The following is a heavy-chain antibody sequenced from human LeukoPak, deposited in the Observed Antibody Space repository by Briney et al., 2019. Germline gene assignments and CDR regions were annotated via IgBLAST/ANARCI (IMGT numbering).Heavy chain of an antibody. CDR1: GFILSSYE. J-gene: IGHJ6*04. V-gene: IGHV3-48*03. D-gene: IGHD3-10*02. CDR2: ISSSGSTI. Sequence: GGSLRLSCASSGFILSSYEMNWVRQAPGRGLEWVSYISSSGSTIYYADSVKGRFTISRDNAKNPLYLQMNSLRAEDTAVYYCAELGITMIGGVWGKGTTVTISS. CDR3: AELGITMIGGV.